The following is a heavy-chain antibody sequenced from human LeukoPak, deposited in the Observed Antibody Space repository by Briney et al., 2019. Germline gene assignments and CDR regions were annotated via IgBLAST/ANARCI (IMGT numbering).Heavy chain of an antibody. J-gene: IGHJ6*02. CDR2: ISYDGSNK. V-gene: IGHV3-30-3*01. D-gene: IGHD5-18*01. CDR1: GFTFSSYA. Sequence: GSLRLSCAASGFTFSSYAMHWVRQAPGKGLEWVAVISYDGSNKYYADSVKGRFTISRDNSKNTLYLQMNSLRAEDTAVYYCARDLYSYGPDPTYYYYYGMDVWGQGTTVTVSS. CDR3: ARDLYSYGPDPTYYYYYGMDV.